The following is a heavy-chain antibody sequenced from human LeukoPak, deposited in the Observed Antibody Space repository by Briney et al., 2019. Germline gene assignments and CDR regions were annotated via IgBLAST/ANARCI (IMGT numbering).Heavy chain of an antibody. V-gene: IGHV3-23*01. CDR1: GFTFSSYA. Sequence: GGSLRLSCAASGFTFSSYAMTWVRQAPGKGLEWVSAISGSVDSTYYADSVKGRFTISRDNSKNTLYLQMNSLRAEDTAVYYCAKVEAATHYYYYGMDVWGQGTTVTVSS. CDR3: AKVEAATHYYYYGMDV. D-gene: IGHD2-15*01. CDR2: ISGSVDST. J-gene: IGHJ6*02.